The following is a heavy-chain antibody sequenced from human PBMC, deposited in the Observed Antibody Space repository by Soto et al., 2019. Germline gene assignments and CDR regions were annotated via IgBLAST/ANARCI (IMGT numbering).Heavy chain of an antibody. CDR2: INPSGGST. V-gene: IGHV1-46*03. J-gene: IGHJ6*03. CDR3: ARTLKDYYYMDV. Sequence: ASVKVSCKASGYTFTSHYMHWVRQAPGQGLEWMGIINPSGGSTSYAQKFQGRVTMTRDTSTSTVYMELSSLRSEDTAVYYCARTLKDYYYMDVWGKGTTVTVSS. CDR1: GYTFTSHY.